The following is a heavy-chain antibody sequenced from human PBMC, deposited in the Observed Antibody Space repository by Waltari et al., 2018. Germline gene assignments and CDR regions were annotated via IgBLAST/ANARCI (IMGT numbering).Heavy chain of an antibody. Sequence: QVQLVESGGGVVQPGGSLRLSCASSGFPFRTSGMHWVRQAPGKGLEWVAFIRYDGSNKYYADSVKGRFTISRDNSKNTLYLQLNSLRAEDTAVYYCAKDREGVAAAGTDYWGQGTLVTVSS. CDR3: AKDREGVAAAGTDY. CDR2: IRYDGSNK. D-gene: IGHD6-13*01. J-gene: IGHJ4*02. CDR1: GFPFRTSG. V-gene: IGHV3-30*02.